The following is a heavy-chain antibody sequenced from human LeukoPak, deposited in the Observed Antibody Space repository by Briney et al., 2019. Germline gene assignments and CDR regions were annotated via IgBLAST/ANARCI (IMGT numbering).Heavy chain of an antibody. CDR2: IYYSGST. CDR3: ARENGYRYNY. CDR1: GGSITSYY. D-gene: IGHD5-18*01. Sequence: SETLSLTCTVSGGSITSYYWTWIRQPPGKGLEWIGSIYYSGSTNYNPSLKSRVTISVDTSKNQFSLKLSSVTAADTALYYCARENGYRYNYWGQGTLVTVSS. J-gene: IGHJ4*02. V-gene: IGHV4-59*01.